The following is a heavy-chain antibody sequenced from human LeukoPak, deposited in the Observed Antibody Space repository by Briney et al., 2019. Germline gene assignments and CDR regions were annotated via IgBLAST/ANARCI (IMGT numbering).Heavy chain of an antibody. CDR2: ISGSGGST. CDR1: GFTVSSNY. J-gene: IGHJ4*02. Sequence: PGGSLRLSCAVSGFTVSSNYMSWVRQAPGKGLEWVSAISGSGGSTYYADSVKGRFTISRDNSKNTLYLQMNSLRAEDTAVYYCAKDDDREVHGTPRCGYWGQGTLVTVSS. D-gene: IGHD1-26*01. V-gene: IGHV3-23*01. CDR3: AKDDDREVHGTPRCGY.